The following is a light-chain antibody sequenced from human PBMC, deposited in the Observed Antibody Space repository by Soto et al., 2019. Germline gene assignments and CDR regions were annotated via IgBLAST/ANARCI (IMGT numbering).Light chain of an antibody. Sequence: ELVLTQSPGTLSLSPGERATLSCRASQSVSSAYSAWYQQKRGQAPRLLIYGESIRATGIPDRFSGSGSGTDFTLTINKLEPEDFALYYCQHYGRSPITFGQGTRLEIK. CDR1: QSVSSAY. CDR2: GES. J-gene: IGKJ5*01. CDR3: QHYGRSPIT. V-gene: IGKV3-20*01.